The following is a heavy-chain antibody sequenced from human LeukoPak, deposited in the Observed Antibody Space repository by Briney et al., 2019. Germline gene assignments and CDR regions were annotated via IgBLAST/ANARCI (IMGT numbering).Heavy chain of an antibody. J-gene: IGHJ4*02. Sequence: GGSLRLSCTASEFTFSDSAMTWVRQAPGKGLEWVSAISTSGGDAIYTDSVKDRFTISRDNPKNTLYLQMNSLRAEDTAIYYCAKGGSYAPLDIWGQGTLVTVSS. CDR2: ISTSGGDA. D-gene: IGHD1-26*01. V-gene: IGHV3-23*01. CDR1: EFTFSDSA. CDR3: AKGGSYAPLDI.